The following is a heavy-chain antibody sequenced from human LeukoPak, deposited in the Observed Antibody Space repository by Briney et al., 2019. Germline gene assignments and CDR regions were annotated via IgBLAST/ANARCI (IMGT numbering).Heavy chain of an antibody. CDR2: ISSSGSTI. CDR3: ARGYSSSWNFDY. CDR1: GFTFSSYE. V-gene: IGHV3-48*03. J-gene: IGHJ4*02. D-gene: IGHD6-13*01. Sequence: GGSLRLSCAASGFTFSSYEMNWVRQAPGKGLEWVSYISSSGSTIYYADSVKGRFTISRENAKNSLYLQMNSLRAEDTAVYYCARGYSSSWNFDYWGQGTLVTVSS.